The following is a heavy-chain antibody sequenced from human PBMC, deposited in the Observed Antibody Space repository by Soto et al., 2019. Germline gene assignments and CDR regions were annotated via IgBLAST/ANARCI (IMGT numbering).Heavy chain of an antibody. D-gene: IGHD3-22*01. CDR3: ARARMRYYYDSSGYPEAFDI. V-gene: IGHV3-49*04. CDR1: GFSFGDYA. J-gene: IGHJ3*02. CDR2: IRSKASGGTA. Sequence: GGSLRLSCTAAGFSFGDYAMSWVRQAPGKGLEWVGFIRSKASGGTAEYAASVKGRFTFSRDDSKRIAYLQMNSLRAEDTAVYYCARARMRYYYDSSGYPEAFDIWGQGTMVTVSS.